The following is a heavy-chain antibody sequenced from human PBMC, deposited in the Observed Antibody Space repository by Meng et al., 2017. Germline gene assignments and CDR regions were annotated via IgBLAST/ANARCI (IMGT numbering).Heavy chain of an antibody. CDR2: INWNGDST. Sequence: GESLKISCAASGFTFDDYGMSWVRQAPGKGLEWVSGINWNGDSTGYADSVKGRFTISKDNAKNSLYVQMNSLRAEDTDLYYCARDLLRNDGSFDYWGQGTLVTVSS. D-gene: IGHD1-1*01. J-gene: IGHJ4*02. V-gene: IGHV3-20*04. CDR1: GFTFDDYG. CDR3: ARDLLRNDGSFDY.